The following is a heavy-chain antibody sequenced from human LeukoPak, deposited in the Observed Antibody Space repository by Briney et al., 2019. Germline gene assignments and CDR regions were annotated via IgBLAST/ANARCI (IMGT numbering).Heavy chain of an antibody. J-gene: IGHJ4*02. Sequence: SETLSLTCTVSGGSISGDHWNWIRQPPGKGLEWIGHIYSSGTTHYNPSLNNRVTISLDASKSQFSLHLNSVTAADTAVYFCARAGGSGSGAYTLDYWGQGILVTVSS. V-gene: IGHV4-59*12. CDR3: ARAGGSGSGAYTLDY. CDR1: GGSISGDH. CDR2: IYSSGTT. D-gene: IGHD3-10*01.